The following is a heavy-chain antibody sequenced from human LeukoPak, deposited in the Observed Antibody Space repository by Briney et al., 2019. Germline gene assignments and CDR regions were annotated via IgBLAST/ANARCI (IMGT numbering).Heavy chain of an antibody. J-gene: IGHJ5*02. CDR2: ISYDGSNK. CDR1: GFTFSSYG. V-gene: IGHV3-30*18. CDR3: AKAPEEGNWSAP. Sequence: GGSLRLSCAASGFTFSSYGMHWVRQAPGKGLEWVAVISYDGSNKYYADSVKGRFTISRDNSKNTLYLQMNSLRAEDTAVYYCAKAPEEGNWSAPGGQEPLVPVSS.